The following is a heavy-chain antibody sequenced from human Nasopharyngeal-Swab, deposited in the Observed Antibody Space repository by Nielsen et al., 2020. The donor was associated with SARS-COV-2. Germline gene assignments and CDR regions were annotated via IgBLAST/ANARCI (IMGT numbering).Heavy chain of an antibody. CDR3: ARAPTNYYYYYMDV. CDR2: MNPNSGNT. Sequence: ASVKVSCKASGGTFSSYAINWVRQATGQGLEWMGWMNPNSGNTGYAQKFQGRVTMTRNTSISTAYMELSSLRSEDTAVYYCARAPTNYYYYYMDVWGKGTTATVSS. V-gene: IGHV1-8*02. CDR1: GGTFSSYA. J-gene: IGHJ6*03. D-gene: IGHD5-24*01.